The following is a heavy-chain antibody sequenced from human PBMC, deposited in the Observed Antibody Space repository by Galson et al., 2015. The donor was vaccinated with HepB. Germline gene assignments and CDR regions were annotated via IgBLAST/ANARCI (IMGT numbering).Heavy chain of an antibody. Sequence: QSGAEVKKPGESLRISCKGSGYSFTSYWISWVRQMPGKGLEWMGRIDPSDSYTNYSPSFQGHVTISADKSISTAYLQWSSLKASDTAMYYCARHLGSWYELYYYGMDVWGQGTTVTVSS. V-gene: IGHV5-10-1*01. CDR2: IDPSDSYT. D-gene: IGHD6-13*01. CDR1: GYSFTSYW. CDR3: ARHLGSWYELYYYGMDV. J-gene: IGHJ6*02.